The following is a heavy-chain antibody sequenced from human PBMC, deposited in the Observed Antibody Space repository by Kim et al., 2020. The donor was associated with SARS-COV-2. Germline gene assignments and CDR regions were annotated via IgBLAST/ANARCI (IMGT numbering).Heavy chain of an antibody. V-gene: IGHV4-31*02. D-gene: IGHD2-15*01. CDR3: ARNSVLLMDV. J-gene: IGHJ6*02. Sequence: STYYNPSLKSGVTISVETSKNQFSLRLSSVTAADTAVYDCARNSVLLMDVWGQGTTVTVSS. CDR2: ST.